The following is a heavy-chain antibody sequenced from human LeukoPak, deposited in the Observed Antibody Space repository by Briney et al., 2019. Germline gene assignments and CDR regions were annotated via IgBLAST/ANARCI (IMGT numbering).Heavy chain of an antibody. D-gene: IGHD3-16*01. Sequence: GGSLRLSCAASGFTFSNYTMNWVRQAPGRGLEWVSCISSSSSYIYYADSVKGRFTISRDNAKNSLYLQMNSLRDEDTAVYYCASGADYYFYMDVWAKGTTVTISS. CDR2: ISSSSSYI. V-gene: IGHV3-21*01. CDR3: ASGADYYFYMDV. J-gene: IGHJ6*03. CDR1: GFTFSNYT.